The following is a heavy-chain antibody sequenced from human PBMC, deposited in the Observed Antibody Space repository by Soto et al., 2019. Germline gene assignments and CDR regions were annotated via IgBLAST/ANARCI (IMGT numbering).Heavy chain of an antibody. J-gene: IGHJ4*02. CDR2: IYYSGST. D-gene: IGHD3-9*01. CDR3: ARAPYDILTGPGNEYFDY. Sequence: QVQLQESGPGLVKPSQTLSLTCTVSGGSISSGGYYWSWIRQHPGKGLEWIGYIYYSGSTYYNPSLKSRVTISVDTSKNQFSLKLSSVTAADTAVYYCARAPYDILTGPGNEYFDYWGQGTLVTVSS. V-gene: IGHV4-31*03. CDR1: GGSISSGGYY.